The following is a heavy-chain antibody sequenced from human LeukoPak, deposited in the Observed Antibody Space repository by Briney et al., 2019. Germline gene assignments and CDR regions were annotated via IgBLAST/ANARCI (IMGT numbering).Heavy chain of an antibody. CDR1: GGSFSGYY. V-gene: IGHV4-34*01. J-gene: IGHJ6*03. CDR2: INHSGST. CDR3: ARGPGVWGYYYYMDV. Sequence: SETLSLTCAVCGGSFSGYYWSWIRQPPGKGLEWIGEINHSGSTNYNPSLKSRVTISVDTSKNQFSLKLSSVTAADTAVYYCARGPGVWGYYYYMDVWGKGTTVTVSS. D-gene: IGHD6-13*01.